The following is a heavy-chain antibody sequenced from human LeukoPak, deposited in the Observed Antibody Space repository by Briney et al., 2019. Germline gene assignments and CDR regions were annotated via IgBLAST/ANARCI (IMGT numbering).Heavy chain of an antibody. J-gene: IGHJ4*02. CDR3: ARSASYYFDY. V-gene: IGHV4-34*01. CDR1: GGSFSGYY. Sequence: SETPSLTCAVYGGSFSGYYWSWIRQPPGKGLEWIGEINHSGSTNYNPSLKSRVTISVDTSKNQFSLKLSSVTAADTAVYYCARSASYYFDYWGQGTLVTVSS. CDR2: INHSGST.